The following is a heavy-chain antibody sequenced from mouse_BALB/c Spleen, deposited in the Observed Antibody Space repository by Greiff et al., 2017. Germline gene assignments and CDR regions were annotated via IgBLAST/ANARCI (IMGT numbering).Heavy chain of an antibody. V-gene: IGHV1S81*02. J-gene: IGHJ1*01. Sequence: QVQLQQSGAELVKPGASVKLSCKASGYTFTSYYMYWVKQRPGQGLEWIGEINPSNGGTNFNEKFKSKATLTVDKSSSTAYMQLSSLTSEDSAVYYCTRGDTTVVASLHYWYFDVWGAGTTVTVAA. CDR1: GYTFTSYY. CDR2: INPSNGGT. D-gene: IGHD1-1*01. CDR3: TRGDTTVVASLHYWYFDV.